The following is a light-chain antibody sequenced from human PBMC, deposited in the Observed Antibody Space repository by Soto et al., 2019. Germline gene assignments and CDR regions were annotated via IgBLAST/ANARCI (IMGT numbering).Light chain of an antibody. CDR3: QQYNNWPPIT. CDR1: QSVSSN. V-gene: IGKV3-15*01. CDR2: GAS. J-gene: IGKJ5*01. Sequence: EIVMTQSPATLSVSPGERATLSFGASQSVSSNLAWYQQKPGQAPRLLIYGASTRATGIPARFSGSGSGTEFTLTITSLQSEDFAVYYCQQYNNWPPITFGQGTRLEIK.